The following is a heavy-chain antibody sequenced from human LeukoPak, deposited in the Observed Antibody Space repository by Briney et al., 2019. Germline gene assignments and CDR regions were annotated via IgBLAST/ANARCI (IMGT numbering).Heavy chain of an antibody. J-gene: IGHJ4*02. CDR2: INSDGSST. CDR3: ARIIYYGSGSYSGFDL. Sequence: GGSLRLSCAASGFTFSSYWMHWVRQAPGKGLVWVSRINSDGSSTSYADSVKGRFTISRDNAKNTLYLQMNSLRAGDTAVYYCARIIYYGSGSYSGFDLWGQGTLVTVSS. V-gene: IGHV3-74*01. CDR1: GFTFSSYW. D-gene: IGHD3-10*01.